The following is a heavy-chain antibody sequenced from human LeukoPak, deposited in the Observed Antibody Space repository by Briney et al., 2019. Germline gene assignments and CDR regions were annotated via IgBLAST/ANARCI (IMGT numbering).Heavy chain of an antibody. D-gene: IGHD2-2*01. Sequence: SETLSLTCTVSGGSISSYYWSWIRQPPGKGLEWIGYIYYSGSTNYNPSLKSRVTISLDTSKNQFSPKLSSVTAADTAVYYCARGPYCSSTSCSIAGAFDIWGQGTMVTVSS. J-gene: IGHJ3*02. CDR1: GGSISSYY. V-gene: IGHV4-59*01. CDR3: ARGPYCSSTSCSIAGAFDI. CDR2: IYYSGST.